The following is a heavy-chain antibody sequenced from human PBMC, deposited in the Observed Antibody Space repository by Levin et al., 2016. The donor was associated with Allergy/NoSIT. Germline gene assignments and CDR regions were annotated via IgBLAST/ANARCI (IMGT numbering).Heavy chain of an antibody. Sequence: SETLSLTCTVSGGSISSGDYYWSWIRQPPGKGLEWIGYIYYSGSTYYNPSLKSRVTISVDTSKNQFSLKLSSVTAADTAVYYCARDRGVGGSYLWGINYYYYYGMDVWGQGTTVTVSS. V-gene: IGHV4-30-4*01. CDR3: ARDRGVGGSYLWGINYYYYYGMDV. CDR2: IYYSGST. CDR1: GGSISSGDYY. D-gene: IGHD1-26*01. J-gene: IGHJ6*02.